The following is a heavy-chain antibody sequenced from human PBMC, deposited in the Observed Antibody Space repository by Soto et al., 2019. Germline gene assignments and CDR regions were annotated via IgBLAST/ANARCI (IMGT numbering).Heavy chain of an antibody. CDR2: IYYSGST. D-gene: IGHD2-2*02. V-gene: IGHV4-39*02. J-gene: IGHJ5*02. CDR3: ARESGVVVTAAIAMDNWFDP. Sequence: LSLTCTVSGGSISSSSYYWGWIRQPPGKGLEWIGSIYYSGSTYYNPSLKSRVTISVDTSKNQFSLKLTSVTAADTAVYYCARESGVVVTAAIAMDNWFDPWGQGTLVTV. CDR1: GGSISSSSYY.